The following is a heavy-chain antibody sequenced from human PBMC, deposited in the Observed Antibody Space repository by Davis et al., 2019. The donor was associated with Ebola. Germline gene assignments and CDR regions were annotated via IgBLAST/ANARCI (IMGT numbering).Heavy chain of an antibody. J-gene: IGHJ5*02. D-gene: IGHD2-15*01. CDR2: INPNSGGT. V-gene: IGHV1-2*04. CDR3: ARGYCSGGSGEWGHNWFDP. Sequence: ASVKVSCKASGYTFTGYYMHWVRQAQGKGLEWMGWINPNSGGTNYAQKFQGWVTMTRDTSISTAYMELSRLRSDDTAVYYCARGYCSGGSGEWGHNWFDPWGQGTLVTVSS. CDR1: GYTFTGYY.